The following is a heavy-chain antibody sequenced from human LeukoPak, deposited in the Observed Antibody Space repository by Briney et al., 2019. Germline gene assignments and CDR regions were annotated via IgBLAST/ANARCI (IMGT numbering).Heavy chain of an antibody. Sequence: GGSLRLSCAASGFTFSSYAMSWVRQAPGKGLEWVSDISGSGGSTNYADSVKGRFTISRDNAKNSLYLQMNSLRAEDTALYYCAKDKVGSYPYYFDYWGQGTLVTVSS. D-gene: IGHD1-26*01. CDR1: GFTFSSYA. J-gene: IGHJ4*02. V-gene: IGHV3-23*01. CDR3: AKDKVGSYPYYFDY. CDR2: ISGSGGST.